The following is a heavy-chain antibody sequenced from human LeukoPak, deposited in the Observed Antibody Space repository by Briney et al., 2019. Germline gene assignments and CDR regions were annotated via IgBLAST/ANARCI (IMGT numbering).Heavy chain of an antibody. J-gene: IGHJ4*02. CDR3: VKDLGQTTAAIVY. CDR1: GFPFDDYA. V-gene: IGHV3-9*01. Sequence: GGFLRLSCAASGFPFDDYAMHWVRQAPGKGLEWVSGIRWSTDSVGYADSVRGRFTISRDKAKNSLYLQMNSLRAEDTALYYCVKDLGQTTAAIVYWGQGTLVTISS. D-gene: IGHD2-2*01. CDR2: IRWSTDSV.